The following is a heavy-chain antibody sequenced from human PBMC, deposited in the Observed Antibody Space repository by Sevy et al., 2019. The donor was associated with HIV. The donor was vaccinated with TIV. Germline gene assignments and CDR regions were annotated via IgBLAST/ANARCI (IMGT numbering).Heavy chain of an antibody. CDR2: IRNDGSHE. J-gene: IGHJ3*02. CDR1: GFTFSNHA. CDR3: ARDRKVLLVVYAIPFDAFDI. D-gene: IGHD2-8*02. Sequence: GGSLRLSCTASGFTFSNHAMHWVRQGPGKGPEWVAFIRNDGSHEYNADSVKGRFTISRDNSKNMLYLQMNSLRPEDTAVYYCARDRKVLLVVYAIPFDAFDIWGQGTMVTVSS. V-gene: IGHV3-30*02.